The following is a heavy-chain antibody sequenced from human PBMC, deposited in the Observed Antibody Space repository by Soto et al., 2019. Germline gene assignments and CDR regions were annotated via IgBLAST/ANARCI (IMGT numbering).Heavy chain of an antibody. V-gene: IGHV1-18*01. Sequence: ASEKVSCKASRYTFYSHSISWVRQAPGQGLEWMGRISADNSNTKYAQKFRGRVTMTTDTSTSTVYMELRNLRSDDTAVYYCARCIQQDYYYGMDVWGQGTTVTVSS. D-gene: IGHD5-18*01. J-gene: IGHJ6*02. CDR1: RYTFYSHS. CDR2: ISADNSNT. CDR3: ARCIQQDYYYGMDV.